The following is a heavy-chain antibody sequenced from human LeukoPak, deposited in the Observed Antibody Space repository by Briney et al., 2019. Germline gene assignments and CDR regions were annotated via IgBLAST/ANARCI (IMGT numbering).Heavy chain of an antibody. J-gene: IGHJ4*02. CDR3: ARVGYYYDSSADEGYFDY. CDR1: GGTFSSYA. V-gene: IGHV1-69*05. Sequence: SVKVSCKASGGTFSSYAISWLRQAPGQGLEWIGRIIPIFGTANYAQKFQGRVTITTDESTSTAYMELSSLRSEDTAVYYCARVGYYYDSSADEGYFDYWGQGTLVAVSS. CDR2: IIPIFGTA. D-gene: IGHD3-22*01.